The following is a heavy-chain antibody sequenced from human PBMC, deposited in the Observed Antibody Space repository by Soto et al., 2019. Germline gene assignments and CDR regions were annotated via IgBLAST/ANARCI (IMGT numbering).Heavy chain of an antibody. CDR2: IYYSGRT. J-gene: IGHJ5*02. Sequence: QLQLQESGPGLVKPSETLSLTCTVSGGSISSSSYYWGWIRQPPGKGLEWIGSIYYSGRTYYNPSLKSRVTISVDTSKNQFSLKLSSVTAADTAVYYCARHSVAGTDNWFDPWGQGTLVTVSS. CDR1: GGSISSSSYY. D-gene: IGHD6-19*01. CDR3: ARHSVAGTDNWFDP. V-gene: IGHV4-39*01.